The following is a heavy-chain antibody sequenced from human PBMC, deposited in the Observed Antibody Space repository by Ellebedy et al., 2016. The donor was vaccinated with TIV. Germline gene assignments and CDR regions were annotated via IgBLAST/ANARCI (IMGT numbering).Heavy chain of an antibody. Sequence: GESLKISCAGSGFTFSNYWMSWVRQAPGKGLEWVANIKQDGSEKYYVDSVKGRFTISRDNSKNTLYLQTGSLRTEDMAVYFCARGKGYCPTTSCLFDYWGLGTMVTVSS. CDR3: ARGKGYCPTTSCLFDY. CDR2: IKQDGSEK. D-gene: IGHD2-2*01. CDR1: GFTFSNYW. V-gene: IGHV3-7*04. J-gene: IGHJ4*02.